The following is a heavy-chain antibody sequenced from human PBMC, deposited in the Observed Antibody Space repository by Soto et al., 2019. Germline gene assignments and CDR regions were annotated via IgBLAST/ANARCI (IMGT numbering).Heavy chain of an antibody. Sequence: LTELSMHWVRQAPGKGLEWMGGFDPEDGETIYAQKFQGRVTMTEDTSTDTAYMELSSLRSEDTAVYYCATLYDILTGYYKGFDPWGQGTLVTSPQ. CDR2: FDPEDGET. J-gene: IGHJ5*02. V-gene: IGHV1-24*01. CDR1: LTELS. D-gene: IGHD3-9*01. CDR3: ATLYDILTGYYKGFDP.